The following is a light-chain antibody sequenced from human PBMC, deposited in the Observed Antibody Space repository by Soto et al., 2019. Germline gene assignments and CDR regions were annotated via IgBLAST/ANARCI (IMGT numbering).Light chain of an antibody. CDR2: EVS. J-gene: IGLJ2*01. V-gene: IGLV2-14*01. Sequence: QSALTHPASVSGSPGQSITISCTGTSSDVGAYNYVSWYQQHPGKAPKLMIYEVSNRPSGVSNRFSGSKSGNTASLTISGLQAEDEADYYCSSYTSSSTLVFGGGTKLTVL. CDR1: SSDVGAYNY. CDR3: SSYTSSSTLV.